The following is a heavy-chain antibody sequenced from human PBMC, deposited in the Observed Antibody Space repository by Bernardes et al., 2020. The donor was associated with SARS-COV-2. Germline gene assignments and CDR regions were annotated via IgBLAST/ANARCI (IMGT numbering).Heavy chain of an antibody. Sequence: ASVKVSCKVSGYTLTALSMHWVRQAPGKGLEWMGGFDPEDGATIYAQKFQGRVTMTEDTSTDTAYMELSSLRSEDTAVYYCVTAPAVAATPNWFDPWGQGTLVTVSS. J-gene: IGHJ5*02. CDR1: GYTLTALS. V-gene: IGHV1-24*01. CDR3: VTAPAVAATPNWFDP. CDR2: FDPEDGAT. D-gene: IGHD2-15*01.